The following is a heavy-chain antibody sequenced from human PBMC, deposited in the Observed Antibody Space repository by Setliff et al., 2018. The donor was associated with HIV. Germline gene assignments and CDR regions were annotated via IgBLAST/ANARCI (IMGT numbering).Heavy chain of an antibody. CDR2: IDDSGRIR. CDR1: GFSFSDYY. J-gene: IGHJ4*02. Sequence: GGSLRLSCIASGFSFSDYYMAWIRQTPGKGLEWISYIDDSGRIRDYAGSVKGRFTISRDNTKNSLYLLMDSLTVEDTAIYCCARPKERIAHGLEHWGQGAQVTVSS. CDR3: ARPKERIAHGLEH. D-gene: IGHD2-21*01. V-gene: IGHV3-11*01.